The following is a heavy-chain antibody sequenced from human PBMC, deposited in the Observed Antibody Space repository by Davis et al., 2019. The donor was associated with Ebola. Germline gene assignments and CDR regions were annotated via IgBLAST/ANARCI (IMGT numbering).Heavy chain of an antibody. J-gene: IGHJ1*01. CDR3: AKSGGDCYSRGDCYFQH. D-gene: IGHD2-21*02. V-gene: IGHV3-74*01. Sequence: GESLKISCAASGFTFSSNWMHWVRQAPGKGLVWVSRTNSDGSITSYADSVKGRFTISRDNAKNTLYLHMNSLRAEDTGVYYCAKSGGDCYSRGDCYFQHWGQGTLVTVSS. CDR2: TNSDGSIT. CDR1: GFTFSSNW.